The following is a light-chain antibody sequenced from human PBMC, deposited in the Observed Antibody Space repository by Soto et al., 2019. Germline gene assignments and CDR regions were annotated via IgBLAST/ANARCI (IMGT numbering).Light chain of an antibody. Sequence: EIVLTQSPGTLSLSPGERATLSCRASQSVRSSYLAWYQQKPGQAPRLLIYGASSRATGIPDRFSGSVSGTDFTLTISRLEPEDFAVYYCQQYDSSLRTFGQGTKVEIK. CDR3: QQYDSSLRT. V-gene: IGKV3-20*01. CDR2: GAS. J-gene: IGKJ1*01. CDR1: QSVRSSY.